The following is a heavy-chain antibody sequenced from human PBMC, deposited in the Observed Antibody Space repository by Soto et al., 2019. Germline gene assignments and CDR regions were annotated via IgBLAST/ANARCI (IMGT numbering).Heavy chain of an antibody. V-gene: IGHV2-70*01. CDR3: ARTIRGRYCTGGDCFLDY. Sequence: VSGPTLVNPTQTLTLTCTFSGFSVITNRVSVNWIRQPPGKALEWLALIDWDDNKYYSTSLKTRLTISKDTSKNQVVLTMTNMDPVDTATYFCARTIRGRYCTGGDCFLDYWGQGTLVTVSS. J-gene: IGHJ4*02. CDR2: IDWDDNK. CDR1: GFSVITNRVS. D-gene: IGHD2-8*02.